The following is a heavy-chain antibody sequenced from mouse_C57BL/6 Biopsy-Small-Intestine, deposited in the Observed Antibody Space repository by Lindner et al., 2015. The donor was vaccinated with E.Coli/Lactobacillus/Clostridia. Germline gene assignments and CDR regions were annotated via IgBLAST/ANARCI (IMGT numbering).Heavy chain of an antibody. CDR3: ARGDYGSLYWYFDV. CDR1: GYAFSSSW. Sequence: VQLQESGPELVKPGASVKISCKASGYAFSSSWMNWVKQRPGKGLEWIGRIYPGDGDTNYNGKFKGKATLTADKSSSTAYMQLSSLTSEDSAVYFCARGDYGSLYWYFDVWGTGTTVTVSS. D-gene: IGHD1-1*01. CDR2: IYPGDGDT. J-gene: IGHJ1*03. V-gene: IGHV1-82*01.